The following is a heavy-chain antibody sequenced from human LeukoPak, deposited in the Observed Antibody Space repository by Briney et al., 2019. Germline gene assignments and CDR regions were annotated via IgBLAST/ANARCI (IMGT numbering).Heavy chain of an antibody. V-gene: IGHV1-46*01. Sequence: ASVKVSCKASGYTFTSYYMHWVRQAPGQGLEWMGIINPSGGSTSYAQKFQGRVTMTRDTSTSTAYMELRSLRSDDTAVYYCARDYNIVVVPAAMGSYYGMDVWGQGTTVTVSS. CDR3: ARDYNIVVVPAAMGSYYGMDV. J-gene: IGHJ6*02. CDR2: INPSGGST. D-gene: IGHD2-2*01. CDR1: GYTFTSYY.